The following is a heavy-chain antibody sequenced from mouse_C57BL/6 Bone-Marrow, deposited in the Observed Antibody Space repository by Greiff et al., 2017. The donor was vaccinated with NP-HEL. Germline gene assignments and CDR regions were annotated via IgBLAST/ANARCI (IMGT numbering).Heavy chain of an antibody. Sequence: EVKLMESGGGLVQPGGSLKLSCAASGFTFSDYYMYWVRQTPEKRLEWVAYISNGGGSTYYPDTVKGRFTLSRDNAKNTLYLQMSRLKSEDTAMYYCARGSTMVTTDYYAMDYWGQGTSVTVSS. CDR2: ISNGGGST. D-gene: IGHD2-2*01. CDR1: GFTFSDYY. J-gene: IGHJ4*01. V-gene: IGHV5-12*01. CDR3: ARGSTMVTTDYYAMDY.